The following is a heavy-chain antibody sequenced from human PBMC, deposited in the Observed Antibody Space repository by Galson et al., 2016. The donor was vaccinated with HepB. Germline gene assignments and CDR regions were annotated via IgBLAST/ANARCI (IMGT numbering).Heavy chain of an antibody. CDR1: GFTFRDYY. Sequence: SLRLSCAASGFTFRDYYMTWIRQAPGKGLEWVSYITNTGDYTKYADSVRGRYTISRDNAKKSLYLQMNSLRAEHTAVYYCARDDDGGNHNHWGQGTLVTVSS. CDR2: ITNTGDYT. CDR3: ARDDDGGNHNH. J-gene: IGHJ4*02. V-gene: IGHV3-11*06. D-gene: IGHD4-23*01.